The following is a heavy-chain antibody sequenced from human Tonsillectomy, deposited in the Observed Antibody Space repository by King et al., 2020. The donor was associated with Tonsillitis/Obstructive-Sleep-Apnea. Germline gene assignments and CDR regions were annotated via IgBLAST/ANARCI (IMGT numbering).Heavy chain of an antibody. J-gene: IGHJ6*03. CDR3: ARDRYYSDSSGSFPYYYYMDV. D-gene: IGHD3-22*01. V-gene: IGHV4-34*01. Sequence: VKLQQWGAGLLKPSETLSLTCAVYGGSFSGYYWSWVRQPPGKGLEWIGEITHSGSTNSNPSLTSRVTFSVDTSKNQFSLKLSSVTAADTAVYFCARDRYYSDSSGSFPYYYYMDVWGKGTTVTVSS. CDR2: ITHSGST. CDR1: GGSFSGYY.